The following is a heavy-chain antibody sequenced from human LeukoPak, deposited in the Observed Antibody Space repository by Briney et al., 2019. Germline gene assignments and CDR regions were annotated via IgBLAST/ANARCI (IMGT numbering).Heavy chain of an antibody. V-gene: IGHV4-34*01. CDR2: INHSGST. J-gene: IGHJ5*02. CDR3: ARRPRYCSSTSCYVGWFDP. Sequence: PSGTLSLTCAVYGGSFSGYYWSWIRQPPGKGLEWIGEINHSGSTNYNPSLKSRVTISVDTSKNQFSLKLSSVTAADTAVYYCARRPRYCSSTSCYVGWFDPWAREPWSPSPQ. CDR1: GGSFSGYY. D-gene: IGHD2-2*01.